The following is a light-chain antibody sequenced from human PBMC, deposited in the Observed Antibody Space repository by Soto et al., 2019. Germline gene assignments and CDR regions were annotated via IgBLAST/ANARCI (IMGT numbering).Light chain of an antibody. CDR2: EVS. CDR1: SGDIGGYDY. CDR3: TSYTPTNTLV. Sequence: QSALTQPASVSGSPGQSITISCTGTSGDIGGYDYVSWYQQHPDKAPKLVIYEVSNRPSGVSNRFSGSKSGNTASLTISGLQAEDEADYYCTSYTPTNTLVFGGGTKLTVL. V-gene: IGLV2-14*01. J-gene: IGLJ2*01.